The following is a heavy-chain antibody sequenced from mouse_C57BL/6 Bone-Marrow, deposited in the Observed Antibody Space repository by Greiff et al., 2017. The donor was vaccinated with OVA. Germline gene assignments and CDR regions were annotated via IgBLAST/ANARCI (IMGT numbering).Heavy chain of an antibody. V-gene: IGHV6-3*01. Sequence: EVKLVESGGGLVQPGGSMKLSCVASGFTFSNYWMNWVRQSPEKGLEWVAQIRLKSDNYATHYAESVKGRFTISRDDSKSSVYLQMNNLRAEDTGIYYCTEPPPYYGSTSAWFAYWGQGTLVTVSA. J-gene: IGHJ3*01. CDR2: IRLKSDNYAT. CDR1: GFTFSNYW. D-gene: IGHD1-1*01. CDR3: TEPPPYYGSTSAWFAY.